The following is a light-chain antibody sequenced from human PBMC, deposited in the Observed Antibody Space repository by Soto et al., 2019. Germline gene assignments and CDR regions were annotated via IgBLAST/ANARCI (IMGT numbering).Light chain of an antibody. J-gene: IGLJ1*01. Sequence: QSVLTQPASVSEAPGQRVTISCTGSSSNIGAGYEAHWYQQVPGTAPKLLIYEQNNRPSGGTDRFSGSKSGTSASLAITGLRAEDEEEYYCPSYDSRRSGDVFGPGTKLTVL. CDR1: SSNIGAGYE. CDR2: EQN. CDR3: PSYDSRRSGDV. V-gene: IGLV1-40*01.